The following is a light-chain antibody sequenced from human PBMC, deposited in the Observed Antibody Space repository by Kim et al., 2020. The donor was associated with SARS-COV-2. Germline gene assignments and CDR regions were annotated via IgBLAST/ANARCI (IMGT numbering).Light chain of an antibody. CDR3: QSYDSSLSGLV. Sequence: RVTMSGTEGRSNFGANFDVHGYQQVPGAAPRLLIYGNNNRPSGVPDRFSGSKSGTSASLAITGLQAEDEADYYCQSYDSSLSGLVFGGGTQLTVL. J-gene: IGLJ3*02. CDR1: RSNFGANFD. V-gene: IGLV1-40*01. CDR2: GNN.